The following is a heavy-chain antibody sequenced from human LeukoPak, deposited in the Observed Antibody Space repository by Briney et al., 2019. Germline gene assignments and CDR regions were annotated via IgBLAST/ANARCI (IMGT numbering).Heavy chain of an antibody. J-gene: IGHJ4*02. D-gene: IGHD5-12*01. CDR2: ISSSSSYI. V-gene: IGHV3-21*01. CDR1: GFTFRSYS. Sequence: GGSLRLSCAASGFTFRSYSMNWVRQAPGKGLEWVSSISSSSSYIYYADSVKGRFTISRDNAKNSLYLQMNSLRAEDTAVYYCATNIVVTISHDYWGQGTLVTVSS. CDR3: ATNIVVTISHDY.